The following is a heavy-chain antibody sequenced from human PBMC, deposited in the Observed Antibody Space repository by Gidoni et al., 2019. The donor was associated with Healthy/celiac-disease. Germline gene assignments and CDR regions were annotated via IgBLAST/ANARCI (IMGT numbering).Heavy chain of an antibody. V-gene: IGHV3-11*01. CDR1: GFTFSYYY. CDR3: ARGYSSSYHDLLYYYYGMDV. Sequence: QVQLVESGGGLVKPGGSLRLSCAASGFTFSYYYMNWLRQDPGKGLEWFSYIRSSVSTIYYADSVNGRFTISRDNAKNSLYLQMNSRRAEDTAVYYCARGYSSSYHDLLYYYYGMDVWGQGTTVTVSS. D-gene: IGHD6-13*01. J-gene: IGHJ6*02. CDR2: IRSSVSTI.